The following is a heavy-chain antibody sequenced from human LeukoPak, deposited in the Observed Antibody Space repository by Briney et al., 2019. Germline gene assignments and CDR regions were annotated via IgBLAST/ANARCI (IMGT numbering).Heavy chain of an antibody. Sequence: GGSLRLSCAASGFTYSNYAISWVRQAPGKGLEWVSSISGSGANTYYADSVKGRFTVSRDNSKNMLYLQMNSLRAEDTAVYYCAKDLPVGSYFDYWGQGTLVTVSS. CDR1: GFTYSNYA. CDR2: ISGSGANT. J-gene: IGHJ4*02. V-gene: IGHV3-23*01. D-gene: IGHD3-10*01. CDR3: AKDLPVGSYFDY.